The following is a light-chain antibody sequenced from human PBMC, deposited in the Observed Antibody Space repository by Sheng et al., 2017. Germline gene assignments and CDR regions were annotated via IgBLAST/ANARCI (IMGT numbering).Light chain of an antibody. CDR3: QQYYSTPPT. Sequence: DIVMTQSPDSLAVSLGERATINCKSSQTLLYSSNNKNYLAWYQQNPGQPPKLLISWASTRESGVPDRFSGSGSGTDFTLTISSLQAEDVTVYYCQQYYSTPPTFGQGTKLEIK. CDR1: QTLLYSSNNKNY. V-gene: IGKV4-1*01. CDR2: WAS. J-gene: IGKJ2*01.